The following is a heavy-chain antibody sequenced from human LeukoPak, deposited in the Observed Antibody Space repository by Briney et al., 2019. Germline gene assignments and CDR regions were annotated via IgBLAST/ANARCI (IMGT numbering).Heavy chain of an antibody. CDR3: AREQWLANNWFDP. CDR1: GGSFSGYY. CDR2: INHSGST. V-gene: IGHV4-34*01. D-gene: IGHD6-19*01. Sequence: SETLSLTCAVYGGSFSGYYRSWIRQPPGKGLDWIGEINHSGSTNYNPSLKSRVTISVDTSKNQFSLKLSSVTAADTAVYYCAREQWLANNWFDPWGQGTPVTVSS. J-gene: IGHJ5*02.